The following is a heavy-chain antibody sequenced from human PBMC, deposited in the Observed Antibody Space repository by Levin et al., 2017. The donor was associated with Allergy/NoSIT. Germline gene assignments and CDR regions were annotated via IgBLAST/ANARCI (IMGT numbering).Heavy chain of an antibody. D-gene: IGHD6-13*01. J-gene: IGHJ5*02. Sequence: ESLKISCAVYGGSFSGYYWSWIRQPPGKGLEWIGEINHSGSTNYNPSLKSRVTISVDTSKNQFSLKLSSVTAADTAVYYCARGGSWIVNWFDPWGQGTLVTVSS. CDR1: GGSFSGYY. CDR2: INHSGST. CDR3: ARGGSWIVNWFDP. V-gene: IGHV4-34*01.